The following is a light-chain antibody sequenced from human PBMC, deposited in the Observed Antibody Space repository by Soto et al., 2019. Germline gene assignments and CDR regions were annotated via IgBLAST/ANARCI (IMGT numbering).Light chain of an antibody. J-gene: IGKJ5*01. Sequence: EIALPQSPATLSVSAGERATLSCGPSQSVSSNLAWCQQKPGQAPRLVIYGASTRATGIPARFSGSGSATDFSLTISSLEPEDFAVYYCQQRSNWPLITFGQGTRLEIK. CDR3: QQRSNWPLIT. V-gene: IGKV3-11*01. CDR2: GAS. CDR1: QSVSSN.